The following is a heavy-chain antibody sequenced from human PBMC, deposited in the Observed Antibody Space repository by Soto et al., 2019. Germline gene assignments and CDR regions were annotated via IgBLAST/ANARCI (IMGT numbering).Heavy chain of an antibody. CDR1: GGSISSGGYS. J-gene: IGHJ4*02. CDR3: ARGQVVAAQH. D-gene: IGHD2-15*01. V-gene: IGHV4-30-2*01. Sequence: SETLSLTCAVSGGSISSGGYSWSWIRQPPGKGLEWIGYIYHSGSTYYNPSLKSRVTISVDRSKNQFSLKLSSVTAADTAVYYCARGQVVAAQHWGQGTMVTVSS. CDR2: IYHSGST.